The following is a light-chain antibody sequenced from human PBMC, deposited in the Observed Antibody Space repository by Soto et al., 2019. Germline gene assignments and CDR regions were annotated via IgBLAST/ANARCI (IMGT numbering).Light chain of an antibody. CDR3: AAWDDTVRSYV. CDR2: RDN. Sequence: QSVLTQPPSVSGTPGQRVTISCSGGISNIGTNYVHWFQQLPGTAPKVLSNRDNHRPSGVPDRFSGSKSGTSASLAISGLKSEDEAEYYCAAWDDTVRSYVFGTGTKLTVL. V-gene: IGLV1-47*01. CDR1: ISNIGTNY. J-gene: IGLJ1*01.